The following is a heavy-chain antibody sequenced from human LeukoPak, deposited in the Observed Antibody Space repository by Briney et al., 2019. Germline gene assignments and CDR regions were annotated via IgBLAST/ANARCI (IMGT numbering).Heavy chain of an antibody. CDR1: GFTFSSYA. Sequence: GGSLRLSCAASGFTFSSYAMNWVRQAPGKGLEWVSVIYSGGSTYYADSVKGRFTISRDNSKNTLYLQMNSLRAEDTAVYYCAREVYSSGLDYWGQGTLVTVSS. CDR3: AREVYSSGLDY. CDR2: IYSGGST. D-gene: IGHD6-19*01. J-gene: IGHJ4*02. V-gene: IGHV3-53*01.